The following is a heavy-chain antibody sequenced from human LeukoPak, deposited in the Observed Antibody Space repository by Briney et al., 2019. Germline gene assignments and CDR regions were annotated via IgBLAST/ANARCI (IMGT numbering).Heavy chain of an antibody. J-gene: IGHJ3*02. Sequence: GGSLRLSCAASGFTFSSYEMNWVRQAPGKGLEWVSYISSSGSTIYYADSVKGRFTISRDNAKNSLYLQMNSLRAEDTAVYYCASPEFRSGSYYSGAFDIWGQGTMVTVSS. CDR3: ASPEFRSGSYYSGAFDI. D-gene: IGHD3-10*01. CDR2: ISSSGSTI. CDR1: GFTFSSYE. V-gene: IGHV3-48*03.